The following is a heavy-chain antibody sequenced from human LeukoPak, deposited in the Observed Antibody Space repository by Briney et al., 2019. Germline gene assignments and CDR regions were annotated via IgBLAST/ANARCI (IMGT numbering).Heavy chain of an antibody. CDR1: GFTFRHYD. CDR2: INTSGGST. V-gene: IGHV3-23*01. J-gene: IGHJ3*02. D-gene: IGHD1-7*01. Sequence: PGETLRLSCVASGFTFRHYDMSWVRQAPGKGLEWVSSINTSGGSTYYADSLQGRFTISRDNSKNTLHLQMNNVRAEDTALYYCARTTSMNYVGDAFHIWGQGTMVTVSS. CDR3: ARTTSMNYVGDAFHI.